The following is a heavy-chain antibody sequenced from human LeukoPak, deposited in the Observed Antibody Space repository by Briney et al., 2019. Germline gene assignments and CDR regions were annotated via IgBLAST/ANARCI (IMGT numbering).Heavy chain of an antibody. CDR3: ARDSGVRGVIGY. V-gene: IGHV4-59*11. CDR2: IYYSGRT. CDR1: GRSIGSHF. D-gene: IGHD3-10*01. J-gene: IGHJ4*02. Sequence: SETLSLTCTVSGRSIGSHFWNWMRQSPGEGVEWMGYIYYSGRTEYNPSLKSRISISVDTSKNKFSLKLTSVTAADTAVYYCARDSGVRGVIGYWGQGTLVTVSS.